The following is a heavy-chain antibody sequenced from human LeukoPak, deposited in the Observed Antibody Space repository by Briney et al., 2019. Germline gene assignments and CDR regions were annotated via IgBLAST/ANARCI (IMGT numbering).Heavy chain of an antibody. CDR2: MSGSGGSV. J-gene: IGHJ4*02. Sequence: PGGSLRLSCAASGFTFSTYAMSWVRQAPGKGLEWVSAMSGSGGSVYYTDSVKGRFTISRDNSKNTLYLQMNSLRAEDTAVYYCARGLAVAGAIIDYWGQGTLVTVSS. V-gene: IGHV3-23*01. CDR1: GFTFSTYA. D-gene: IGHD6-19*01. CDR3: ARGLAVAGAIIDY.